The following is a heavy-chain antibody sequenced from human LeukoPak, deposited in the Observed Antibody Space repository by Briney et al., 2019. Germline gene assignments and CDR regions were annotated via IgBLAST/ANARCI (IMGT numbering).Heavy chain of an antibody. J-gene: IGHJ5*02. CDR2: IRPSDDNT. CDR1: GFTFSSYD. V-gene: IGHV3-23*01. CDR3: ARVAGWHWFDP. D-gene: IGHD6-19*01. Sequence: GGSLRLSCAASGFTFSSYDMTWVRRAPGRGLEWVSSIRPSDDNTYYGDSVKGRFTISRDNSKNTVYLQMNNMRFDDTAVYYCARVAGWHWFDPWGQGTLVTVSS.